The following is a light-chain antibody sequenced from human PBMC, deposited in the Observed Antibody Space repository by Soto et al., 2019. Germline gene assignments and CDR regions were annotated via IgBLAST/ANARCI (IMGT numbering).Light chain of an antibody. Sequence: EIVLTQSPGTLSLSPGERATLSCRASQSVSSSYLAWYKQKPGQAPRLLIYGASGMATGIPDRFSGSGSGTDFTLTISRLEPEDFAVYYCQQYGSSIFTFGPGTKVDIK. V-gene: IGKV3-20*01. J-gene: IGKJ3*01. CDR3: QQYGSSIFT. CDR2: GAS. CDR1: QSVSSSY.